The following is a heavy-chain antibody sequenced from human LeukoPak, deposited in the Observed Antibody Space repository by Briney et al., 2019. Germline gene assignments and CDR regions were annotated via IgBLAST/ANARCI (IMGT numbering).Heavy chain of an antibody. CDR1: GFTFSSSV. V-gene: IGHV3-33*06. Sequence: GGSLRLSCAASGFTFSSSVMHWVRQAPGKGLEWVAVIWFDGSIKFYGDSVKGRFTVSRDNSKNTLYLQMNSLGAEDTAVYYCAKARYDFRTGYHRGFLDYWGQGTLVTVSS. CDR3: AKARYDFRTGYHRGFLDY. J-gene: IGHJ4*02. D-gene: IGHD3-3*01. CDR2: IWFDGSIK.